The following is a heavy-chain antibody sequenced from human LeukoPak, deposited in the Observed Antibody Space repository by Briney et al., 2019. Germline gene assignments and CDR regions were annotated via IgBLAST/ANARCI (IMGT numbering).Heavy chain of an antibody. Sequence: SETLSLTCTVSGYSISSGYYWGWIRQPPRKGLEWIGSIYHSGSTYYNPSLKSRVTISVDTSKNQFSLKLSSVTAADTAVYYCASGQQLVNYWGQGTLVTVSS. J-gene: IGHJ4*02. D-gene: IGHD6-13*01. CDR2: IYHSGST. V-gene: IGHV4-38-2*02. CDR3: ASGQQLVNY. CDR1: GYSISSGYY.